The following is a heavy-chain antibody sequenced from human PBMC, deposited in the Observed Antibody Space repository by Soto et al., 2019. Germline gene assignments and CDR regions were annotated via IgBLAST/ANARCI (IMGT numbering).Heavy chain of an antibody. CDR3: AREASHYDFWSGYYTTRSDYYGMDV. Sequence: QVQLQESGPGLVKPSETLSLTCTVSGGSVSSGSYYWSWIRQPPGKGLEWIGYIYYSGSTNYNPSLNSRVTRSVDTSKNQFSLKLSSVTAADTAVYYCAREASHYDFWSGYYTTRSDYYGMDVWGQGTTVTVSS. CDR2: IYYSGST. J-gene: IGHJ6*02. V-gene: IGHV4-61*01. CDR1: GGSVSSGSYY. D-gene: IGHD3-3*01.